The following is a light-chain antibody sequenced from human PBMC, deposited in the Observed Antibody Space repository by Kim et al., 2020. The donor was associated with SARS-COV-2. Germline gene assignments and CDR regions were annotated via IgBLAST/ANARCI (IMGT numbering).Light chain of an antibody. V-gene: IGKV3-20*01. CDR1: QSVSRSY. CDR3: QQYGSSPLT. CDR2: GAS. Sequence: LSPGESATLSCRASQSVSRSYLAWYQQKPGQAPRLLIYGASSRATGIPDRFSGSGSGTDFTLTISRLEPEEFAVYYCQQYGSSPLTFGGGTKLEI. J-gene: IGKJ4*01.